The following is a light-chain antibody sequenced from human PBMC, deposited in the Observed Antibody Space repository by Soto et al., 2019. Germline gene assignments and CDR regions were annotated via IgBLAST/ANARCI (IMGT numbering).Light chain of an antibody. Sequence: QLVLTQSPSASASLGASVKLTCTLSSGHSSYAIAWHQQQPEKGPRYLMKLNSDGSHSKGDGLPDRFSGSSSGAERYLTISSLPSEDEADYYCKTWGTGTWVFGGGTKLTVL. CDR1: SGHSSYA. CDR3: KTWGTGTWV. V-gene: IGLV4-69*01. J-gene: IGLJ3*02. CDR2: LNSDGSH.